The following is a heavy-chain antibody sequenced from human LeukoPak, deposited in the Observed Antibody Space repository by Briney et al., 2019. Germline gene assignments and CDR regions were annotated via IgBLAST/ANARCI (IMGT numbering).Heavy chain of an antibody. J-gene: IGHJ4*02. V-gene: IGHV3-30*18. CDR2: ISYDGSNK. D-gene: IGHD3-22*01. Sequence: PGRSLRLSCAASGFTFSSYGMHWVRQAPGKGLEWVAVISYDGSNKYYADSVKGRFTISRDNSKNTLYLQMNSLRAGDTAVYYCAKNGDYDSSGYYYEKYYFDYWGQGTLVTVSS. CDR3: AKNGDYDSSGYYYEKYYFDY. CDR1: GFTFSSYG.